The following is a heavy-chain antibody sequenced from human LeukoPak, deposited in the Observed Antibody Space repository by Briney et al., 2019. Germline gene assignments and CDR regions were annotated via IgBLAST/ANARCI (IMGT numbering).Heavy chain of an antibody. CDR1: GGSISSSSYY. CDR2: IYYSGST. Sequence: SETLSLTCTVSGGSISSSSYYWGWIRQPPGKGLEWIGSIYYSGSTYYNPSLKSRVTISVDTSKNQFSLKLSSVTAADTAVYYCARQGITIFGVVLPQDDYWGQGTLVTVSS. CDR3: ARQGITIFGVVLPQDDY. D-gene: IGHD3-3*01. V-gene: IGHV4-39*01. J-gene: IGHJ4*02.